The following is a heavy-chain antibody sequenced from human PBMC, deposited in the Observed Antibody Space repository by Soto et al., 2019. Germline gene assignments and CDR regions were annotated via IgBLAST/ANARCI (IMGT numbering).Heavy chain of an antibody. CDR2: IVVGSGNT. V-gene: IGHV1-58*01. J-gene: IGHJ4*02. CDR1: GFTFTSSV. D-gene: IGHD4-17*01. Sequence: QMQLVQSGPEVKKPGTSVKVSCKASGFTFTSSVVQWVRQARGQRLEWIGWIVVGSGNTNYAQKFQERVTITRDMSTSTAYMELSSLRSEDTAVYYCAAGRSTVTFQRYFDYWGQGTLVTVSS. CDR3: AAGRSTVTFQRYFDY.